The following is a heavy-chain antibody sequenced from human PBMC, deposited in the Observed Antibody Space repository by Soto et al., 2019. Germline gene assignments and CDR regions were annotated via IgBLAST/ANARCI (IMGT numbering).Heavy chain of an antibody. CDR2: TYYRSKWYK. Sequence: SQTLSLPCVISGDSVSSNSAAWNWIRQSPSRGLEWLGRTYYRSKWYKEYAASVRSRITINPDTSKNQFSLQLNSVSPEDTAVYYCVRTVGWLDPWGQGILVTVSS. CDR3: VRTVGWLDP. D-gene: IGHD2-15*01. CDR1: GDSVSSNSAA. J-gene: IGHJ5*02. V-gene: IGHV6-1*01.